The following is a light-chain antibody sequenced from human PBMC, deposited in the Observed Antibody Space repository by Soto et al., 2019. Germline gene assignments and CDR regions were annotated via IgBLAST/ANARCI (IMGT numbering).Light chain of an antibody. Sequence: EIVVTQSPGTLSLSPGEGATLSCRASQSVINNYLAWYQQKPGQAPRLLIYGASNRATGIPDRFSGSGSGTDFTLTISRLEPEDFAVYYCQQYGSSGTFGQGTKVDIK. V-gene: IGKV3-20*01. CDR2: GAS. CDR3: QQYGSSGT. J-gene: IGKJ1*01. CDR1: QSVINNY.